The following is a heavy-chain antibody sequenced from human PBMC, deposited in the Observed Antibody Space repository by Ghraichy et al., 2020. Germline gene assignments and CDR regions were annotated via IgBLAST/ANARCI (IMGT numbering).Heavy chain of an antibody. CDR2: ISGSGGST. D-gene: IGHD5-24*01. Sequence: GGSLRLSCAASGFTFSSYAMSWVRQAPGKGLEWVSAISGSGGSTYYADSVKGRFTISRDNSKNTLYLQMNSLRAEDTAVYYCAKMVAGDGYNPNFDYWGQGTLVTVSS. V-gene: IGHV3-23*01. CDR3: AKMVAGDGYNPNFDY. CDR1: GFTFSSYA. J-gene: IGHJ4*02.